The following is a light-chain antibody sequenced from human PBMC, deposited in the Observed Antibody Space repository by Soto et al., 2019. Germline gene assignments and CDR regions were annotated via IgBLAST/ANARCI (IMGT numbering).Light chain of an antibody. Sequence: DIHMTPSPSTLSACVGEIASTTRTASQSISSWLAWYQQKPGKAPKLLIYDASSLESGVPSRFSGSGSGTEFTLTISSLQTDDFATYYCKQYNSYPLTFGGGTKVDIK. CDR2: DAS. J-gene: IGKJ4*01. CDR3: KQYNSYPLT. CDR1: QSISSW. V-gene: IGKV1-5*01.